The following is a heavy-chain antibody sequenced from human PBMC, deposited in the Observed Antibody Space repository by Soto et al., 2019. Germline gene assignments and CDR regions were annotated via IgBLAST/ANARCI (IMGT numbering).Heavy chain of an antibody. Sequence: GGSLRLSCAASGFSFSSYGMEWVRLSPGKGLEWVAATTYDGGIKHYVDSVKGRFNISRDNSKNTLYLQMNSLRVDDTATYYCAGALENPYFYYGLNVWGQGTTVTVS. J-gene: IGHJ6*02. D-gene: IGHD1-1*01. CDR3: AGALENPYFYYGLNV. CDR1: GFSFSSYG. CDR2: TTYDGGIK. V-gene: IGHV3-30*03.